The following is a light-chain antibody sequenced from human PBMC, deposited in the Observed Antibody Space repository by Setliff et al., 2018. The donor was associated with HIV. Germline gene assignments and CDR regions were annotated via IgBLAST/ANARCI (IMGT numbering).Light chain of an antibody. CDR1: GSDVGGYNY. CDR3: SSYTSSITYV. J-gene: IGLJ1*01. V-gene: IGLV2-14*01. Sequence: QSVLTQPASVSGSPGQSITISCTGTGSDVGGYNYVSWYQQHPGKAPKLMIYEVSNRPSGVSNRFSGSKSGNTASLTISGLQAEDEADYYCSSYTSSITYVFGTGTKVTVL. CDR2: EVS.